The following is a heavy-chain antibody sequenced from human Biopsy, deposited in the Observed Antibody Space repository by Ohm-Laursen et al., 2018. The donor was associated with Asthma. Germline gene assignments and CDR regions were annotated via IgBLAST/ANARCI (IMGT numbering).Heavy chain of an antibody. CDR3: AKDVFPGWELRRGPDY. J-gene: IGHJ4*02. D-gene: IGHD1-26*01. V-gene: IGHV3-30*18. Sequence: SLRLSCAAVGFTFSNYGMHWVRQAPGKGLDWVAVISFDGSNKNYTDSVKGRFTISRDNSRNTLHLQMNSLRAEDTAVYYCAKDVFPGWELRRGPDYWGQGTLVTVSS. CDR2: ISFDGSNK. CDR1: GFTFSNYG.